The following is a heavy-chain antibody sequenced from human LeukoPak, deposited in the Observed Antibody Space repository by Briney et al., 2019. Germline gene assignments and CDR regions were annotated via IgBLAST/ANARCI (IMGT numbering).Heavy chain of an antibody. V-gene: IGHV3-30-3*01. Sequence: PGGSLRLSCAASGFTFSSYAMHWVRQAPGKGLEWVAVISYDGSNKYYADSVKGRFTISRDNSNNTLFLQMNSLRAEDTAVYYCSTSPSFGSSWYQFNYWGQGTLVTVSS. D-gene: IGHD6-13*01. CDR2: ISYDGSNK. CDR1: GFTFSSYA. J-gene: IGHJ4*02. CDR3: STSPSFGSSWYQFNY.